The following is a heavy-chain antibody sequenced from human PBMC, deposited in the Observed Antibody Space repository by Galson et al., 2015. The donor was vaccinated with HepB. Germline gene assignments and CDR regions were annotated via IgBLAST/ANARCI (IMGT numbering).Heavy chain of an antibody. CDR2: TYYRSNWYN. J-gene: IGHJ4*02. D-gene: IGHD2-2*01. CDR3: ARDGWKYCSSTSCYQGD. CDR1: GDSVSRNSVA. Sequence: CAISGDSVSRNSVAWNWIRQSPSRGLERLGRTYYRSNWYNDYAVSVKGRITINPDTSKNQFSLQLNSVTPEDTAVYYCARDGWKYCSSTSCYQGDWGQGTLVTVSS. V-gene: IGHV6-1*01.